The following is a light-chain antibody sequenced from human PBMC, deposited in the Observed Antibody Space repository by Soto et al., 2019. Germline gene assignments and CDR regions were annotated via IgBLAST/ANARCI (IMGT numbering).Light chain of an antibody. V-gene: IGKV3-11*01. J-gene: IGKJ5*01. CDR3: QQRRGWSSIT. CDR1: RSVSTY. Sequence: DIFMTQSPATLSLSPGDRATLSCRASRSVSTYLAWYQQKPGQAPRLLIHDASYRATGIPARFSGSGSGTDFTLTISSLEPEDFAVYYCQQRRGWSSITSGPGIRLEIK. CDR2: DAS.